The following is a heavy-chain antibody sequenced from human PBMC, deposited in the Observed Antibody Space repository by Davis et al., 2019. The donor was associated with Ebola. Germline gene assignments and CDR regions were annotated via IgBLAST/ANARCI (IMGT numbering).Heavy chain of an antibody. Sequence: GESLKISCVVSGISLKTCAMSWVRQAPGKGLEWVSSISSSSSFIDYADSMKGRFTISRDNAKNSLYLQMNSLRAEDTAVYYCARDLGSGFDFDFWGQGTLVTVSS. D-gene: IGHD3-10*01. CDR3: ARDLGSGFDFDF. V-gene: IGHV3-21*01. CDR1: GISLKTCA. CDR2: ISSSSSFI. J-gene: IGHJ4*02.